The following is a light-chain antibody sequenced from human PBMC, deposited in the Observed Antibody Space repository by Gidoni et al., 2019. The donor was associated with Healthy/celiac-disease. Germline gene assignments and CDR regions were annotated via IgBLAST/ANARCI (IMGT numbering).Light chain of an antibody. CDR1: QSVSSSY. J-gene: IGKJ5*01. CDR2: GAS. CDR3: QQYGSSLSIT. V-gene: IGKV3-20*01. Sequence: ILSTQSPATLSWSPGERATLSRSASQSVSSSYLAWYQQKPGQAPRLLIYGASSRATGIPDRFSGSGSGTDFTLLISRLEPEDFAVYYCQQYGSSLSITFGQGTRLEIK.